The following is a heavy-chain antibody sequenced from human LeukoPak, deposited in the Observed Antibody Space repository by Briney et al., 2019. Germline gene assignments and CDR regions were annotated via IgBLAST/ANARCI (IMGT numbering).Heavy chain of an antibody. D-gene: IGHD2-15*01. V-gene: IGHV1-24*01. CDR2: FDPEDAEV. J-gene: IGHJ4*02. Sequence: ASVKVSCKVSGNTLTDLSIHWVRQAPEKGLDWMGGFDPEDAEVIYAEKFQDRVTMTEDPSTDTAYLELSSLRFEDTAVYYCAAEGQWSLVHYFNSWGQGTLVTVSS. CDR3: AAEGQWSLVHYFNS. CDR1: GNTLTDLS.